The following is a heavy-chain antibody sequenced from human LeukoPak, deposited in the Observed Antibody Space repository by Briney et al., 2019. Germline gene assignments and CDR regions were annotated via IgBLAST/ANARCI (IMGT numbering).Heavy chain of an antibody. D-gene: IGHD5-18*01. V-gene: IGHV3-23*01. CDR1: GFTFSDHH. Sequence: GGSLRLSCATAGFTFSDHHMDWVRRAPGKGLEWVSAISGGGGRTYYADSVKGRFTISSDNSKNTLYLQMNSLRAEDTAVYYCATDRGYSYGHPYFDYWGQGTLVTVSS. CDR2: ISGGGGRT. J-gene: IGHJ4*02. CDR3: ATDRGYSYGHPYFDY.